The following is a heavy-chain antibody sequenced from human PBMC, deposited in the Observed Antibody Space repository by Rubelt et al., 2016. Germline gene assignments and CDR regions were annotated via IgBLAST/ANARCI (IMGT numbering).Heavy chain of an antibody. J-gene: IGHJ3*01. CDR3: ARELGGDFDAYDV. D-gene: IGHD2-21*02. CDR1: GVSISSGNW. CDR2: IFHSGST. V-gene: IGHV4-4*02. Sequence: QVQLQESGPRLMEPSGTLSLTCAVSGVSISSGNWWSWIRQPPGKGLEWIGEIFHSGSTNYNPSLKGRVTISVDTFKNQCTLKVNSVTAAETAVYYCARELGGDFDAYDVWGQGTMVTVSS.